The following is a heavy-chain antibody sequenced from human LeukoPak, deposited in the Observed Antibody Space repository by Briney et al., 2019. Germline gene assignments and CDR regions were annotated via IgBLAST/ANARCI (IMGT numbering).Heavy chain of an antibody. V-gene: IGHV3-74*01. CDR2: IYSDGSST. D-gene: IGHD2-15*01. J-gene: IGHJ3*02. CDR3: ARGEYCSGSSCYSAAFDI. CDR1: GFTFSSYW. Sequence: GGSLRLSCAASGFTFSSYWMHWVRQAPGKGLVWVSRIYSDGSSTNYADSVKGRFTISRDNAKNTLYLQMNSLRAEDTAVYYSARGEYCSGSSCYSAAFDIWGQGTMVTVSS.